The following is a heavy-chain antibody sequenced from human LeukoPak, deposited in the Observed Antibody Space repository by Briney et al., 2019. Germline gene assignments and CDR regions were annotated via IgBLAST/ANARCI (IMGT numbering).Heavy chain of an antibody. J-gene: IGHJ4*02. CDR1: GFNFSNYW. CDR3: AREDY. CDR2: IKQDGSEK. V-gene: IGHV3-7*01. Sequence: GGSLRLSCAASGFNFSNYWMTWVRQAPGKGLEWVANIKQDGSEKYYVDSVKGRFTIFRDNAKNPLYLHMSSLRAEDTGLYYCAREDYWGQGTLVTVSA.